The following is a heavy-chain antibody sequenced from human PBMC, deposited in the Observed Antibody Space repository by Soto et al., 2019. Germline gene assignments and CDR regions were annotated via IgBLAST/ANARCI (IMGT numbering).Heavy chain of an antibody. Sequence: PGGSLRLSCAASGFTFSSYAMSWVRQAPGKGLEWVEDISGSGGSTYYADSVKGRFTISRDNSKDTLYLQMNSLRAEGTAVYYCAKLSPAFDYWGQGTRVTVSS. CDR1: GFTFSSYA. V-gene: IGHV3-23*01. CDR3: AKLSPAFDY. CDR2: ISGSGGST. J-gene: IGHJ4*02.